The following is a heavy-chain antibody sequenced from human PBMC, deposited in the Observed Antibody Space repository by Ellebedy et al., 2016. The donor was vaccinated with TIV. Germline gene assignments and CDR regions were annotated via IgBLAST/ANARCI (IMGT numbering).Heavy chain of an antibody. Sequence: GGSLRLSXAASGFTFSSYAMSWVRQPPGKGLEWVSSLNGCGSKTYFAESVKGRFNISRDNSRSTLYLQMNSLRAEDTAMYFCAMLESSTYYGGLDVWGHGTMVTVSS. CDR2: LNGCGSKT. V-gene: IGHV3-23*01. D-gene: IGHD4-23*01. CDR3: AMLESSTYYGGLDV. CDR1: GFTFSSYA. J-gene: IGHJ3*01.